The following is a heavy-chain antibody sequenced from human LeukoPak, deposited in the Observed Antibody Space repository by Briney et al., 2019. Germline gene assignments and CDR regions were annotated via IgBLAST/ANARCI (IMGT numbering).Heavy chain of an antibody. D-gene: IGHD4-17*01. V-gene: IGHV4-59*01. CDR1: GGSISSYY. Sequence: SETLSLTCTVSGGSISSYYWSWIRQPPGKGLEWIGYISYSGSTKYNPSLKSRVTISVDTSKNQFSLKLSSVTAADTAVYYCARDGGMDNDYEFDYWGQGTLVTVSS. CDR2: ISYSGST. J-gene: IGHJ4*02. CDR3: ARDGGMDNDYEFDY.